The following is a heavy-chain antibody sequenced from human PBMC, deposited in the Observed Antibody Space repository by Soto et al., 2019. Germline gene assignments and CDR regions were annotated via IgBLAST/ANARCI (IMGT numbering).Heavy chain of an antibody. V-gene: IGHV3-15*01. CDR3: TTDPEFFILYEVPRLEDV. CDR1: GFTFSNAW. Sequence: GESLKISCAASGFTFSNAWMRWVRQAPGKGLEWVGRIKSKTDGGTTDYAAPVKGRFTISRDDSKNTRYLQMNSLKTEDTAVYYCTTDPEFFILYEVPRLEDVWGKGTTVTVSS. CDR2: IKSKTDGGTT. J-gene: IGHJ6*04. D-gene: IGHD2-15*01.